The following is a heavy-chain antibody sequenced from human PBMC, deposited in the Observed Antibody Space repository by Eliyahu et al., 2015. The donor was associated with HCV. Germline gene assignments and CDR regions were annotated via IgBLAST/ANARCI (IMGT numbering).Heavy chain of an antibody. CDR2: ISNDGN. CDR1: GFILPNYV. Sequence: QVQLVESGGGVVQPGRSLXLSXAASGFILPNYVMHWVRQAPGKGLEWLAVISNDGNESLKGRFSVSRDTSRNTVYLQMNSLRPEDTGVYYCARGPIGCSDSACFGGAFDSWGQGTLVTVSS. D-gene: IGHD2-15*01. V-gene: IGHV3-30*03. CDR3: ARGPIGCSDSACFGGAFDS. J-gene: IGHJ4*02.